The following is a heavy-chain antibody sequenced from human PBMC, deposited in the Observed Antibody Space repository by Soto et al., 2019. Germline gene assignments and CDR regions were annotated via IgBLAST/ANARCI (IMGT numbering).Heavy chain of an antibody. CDR3: ARDRSGSHWFDA. CDR1: GYSLTTDY. CDR2: MNPSGSST. J-gene: IGHJ5*02. D-gene: IGHD3-22*01. Sequence: QVQLVQSGAEVRKPGASVKVSCKAFGYSLTTDYMHWVRQAPGQGLEWMAIMNPSGSSTSYPQKFQDRLTMTRDTSTSTVYMELRSLRSEDTAIYYCARDRSGSHWFDAWGQGTLVTVSS. V-gene: IGHV1-46*01.